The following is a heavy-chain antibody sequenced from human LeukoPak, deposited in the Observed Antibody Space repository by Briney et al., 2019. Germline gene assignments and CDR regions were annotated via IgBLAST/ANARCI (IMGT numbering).Heavy chain of an antibody. CDR1: GGSFSGYY. Sequence: SETLSLTCAVYGGSFSGYYWRWIRQPPGKGLEWIGEINHSGSTNYNPSLKSRVTISVDTSKNQFSLKLSSVTAADTAVYYCARKYGSAPNWFDPWGQGTLVTVSS. J-gene: IGHJ5*02. V-gene: IGHV4-34*01. CDR2: INHSGST. CDR3: ARKYGSAPNWFDP. D-gene: IGHD3-10*01.